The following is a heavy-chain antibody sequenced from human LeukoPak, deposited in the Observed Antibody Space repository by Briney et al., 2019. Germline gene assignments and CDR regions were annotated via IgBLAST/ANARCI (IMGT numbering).Heavy chain of an antibody. Sequence: GASVKVSCKASGYTFTGYYMHWVRQAPGQGLEWMGWNNPNSGGTNYAQKFQGRVTMTRDTSISTAYMELSRLRSDDTAVYYCARGAALRRFLEWSKNWFDPWGQGTLVTVSS. D-gene: IGHD3-3*01. CDR1: GYTFTGYY. CDR3: ARGAALRRFLEWSKNWFDP. J-gene: IGHJ5*02. V-gene: IGHV1-2*02. CDR2: NNPNSGGT.